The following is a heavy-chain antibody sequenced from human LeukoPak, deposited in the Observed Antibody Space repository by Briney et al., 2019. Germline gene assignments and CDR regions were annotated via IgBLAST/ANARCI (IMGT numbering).Heavy chain of an antibody. J-gene: IGHJ3*02. D-gene: IGHD1-26*01. CDR1: GFTFSSYG. CDR2: ISYDGSNK. Sequence: GGSLRLSCAASGFTFSSYGMHWVRQAPGKGLEWVAVISYDGSNKYYADSVKGRFTISRDNSKNTLYLQMNSLRAEDTAVYYCAKGLVGATGLDAFDTWGQGTMVTVSS. V-gene: IGHV3-30*18. CDR3: AKGLVGATGLDAFDT.